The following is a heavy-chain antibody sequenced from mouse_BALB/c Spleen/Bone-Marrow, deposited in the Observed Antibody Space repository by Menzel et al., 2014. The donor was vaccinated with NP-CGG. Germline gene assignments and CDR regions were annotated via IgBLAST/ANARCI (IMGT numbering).Heavy chain of an antibody. J-gene: IGHJ3*01. CDR3: ARDRGPPY. Sequence: VHLVESGPGLVAPSQSLSITCTVSGFSLTSYGVHWVRQPPGKGLEWLGVIWAGGSTNYNSALMSRLSISKDNSKSQVFLKMNGLQTDDTAMYYCARDRGPPYWGQGTLVTVSA. D-gene: IGHD3-1*01. CDR1: GFSLTSYG. CDR2: IWAGGST. V-gene: IGHV2-9*02.